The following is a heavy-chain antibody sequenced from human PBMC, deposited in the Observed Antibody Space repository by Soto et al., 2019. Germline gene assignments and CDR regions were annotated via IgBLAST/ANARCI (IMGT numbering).Heavy chain of an antibody. J-gene: IGHJ4*02. CDR1: GGSISSYY. V-gene: IGHV4-59*08. Sequence: QVQLQESGPGLVKPSETLSLTCTVSGGSISSYYWSWIRQPPGKGLEWIGYIYYSGSTNYNPSLKSRVTRAVDTSKDQFSLKLSSVTAADTAVYYCASHPSGYDLYFDYWGQGTLVTVSS. CDR3: ASHPSGYDLYFDY. D-gene: IGHD5-12*01. CDR2: IYYSGST.